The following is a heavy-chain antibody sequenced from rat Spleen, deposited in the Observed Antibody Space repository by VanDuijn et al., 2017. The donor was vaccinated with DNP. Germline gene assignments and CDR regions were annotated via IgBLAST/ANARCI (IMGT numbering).Heavy chain of an antibody. CDR3: ARHEGFYWYFDF. J-gene: IGHJ1*01. D-gene: IGHD3-7*01. V-gene: IGHV5S11*01. Sequence: EVQLVESGGGLVQPGRSMKLSCAVSGFTFNNHYMAWVRQAPTKGLEWVASISDVGGNTYYGDSVKGRFTISRDNAKNTLYLQMDSLRSEETATYYCARHEGFYWYFDFWGPGTMVTVSS. CDR1: GFTFNNHY. CDR2: ISDVGGNT.